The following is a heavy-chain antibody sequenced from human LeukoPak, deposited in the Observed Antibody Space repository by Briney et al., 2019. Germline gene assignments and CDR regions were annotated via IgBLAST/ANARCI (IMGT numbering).Heavy chain of an antibody. V-gene: IGHV3-30*18. D-gene: IGHD3-10*01. CDR3: AKDAVRGVMRYYFDY. Sequence: GGSLRLSCAASGFTFSSYGMHWVRQAPGKGLEWVAVISYDGGNKYYADSVKGRFTISRDNSKNTLYLQMNSLRAEDTAVYYCAKDAVRGVMRYYFDYWGQGTLVTVSS. CDR1: GFTFSSYG. CDR2: ISYDGGNK. J-gene: IGHJ4*02.